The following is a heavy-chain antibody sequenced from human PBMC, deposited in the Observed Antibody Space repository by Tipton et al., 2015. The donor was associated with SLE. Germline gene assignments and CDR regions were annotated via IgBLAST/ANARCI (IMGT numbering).Heavy chain of an antibody. D-gene: IGHD2-15*01. Sequence: LRLSCTVSGDSIRSGYYWGWIRQPPGKGLEWIGSIYHRGSTYYNASLKSRVTISVDTSNNQFSLKLSSVTAADTAVYYCARESVDWYSGLWGRGTLVTVSS. CDR2: IYHRGST. CDR1: GDSIRSGYY. J-gene: IGHJ2*01. V-gene: IGHV4-38-2*02. CDR3: ARESVDWYSGL.